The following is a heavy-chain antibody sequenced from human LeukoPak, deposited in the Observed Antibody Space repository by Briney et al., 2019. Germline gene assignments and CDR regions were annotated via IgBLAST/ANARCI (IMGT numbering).Heavy chain of an antibody. Sequence: GGSLRLSCAASGFTFSSYSMNWVRQAPGKGLEWVSYISSSSSTIYYADSVKGRFTISRDNAKNSLYLQMNSLRAEDTAVYYCARENYDFWTSTYFDYWGQGTLVTVSS. V-gene: IGHV3-48*01. CDR3: ARENYDFWTSTYFDY. CDR2: ISSSSSTI. CDR1: GFTFSSYS. D-gene: IGHD3-3*01. J-gene: IGHJ4*02.